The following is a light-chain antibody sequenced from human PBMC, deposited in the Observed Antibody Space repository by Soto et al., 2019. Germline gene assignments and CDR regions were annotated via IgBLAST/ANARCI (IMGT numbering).Light chain of an antibody. Sequence: QSVLTQPPSASGTPGQRVTISCSGSTSSIGSYVVNWYQQLPGTAPKLLIYDNNQRPSGVPDRFSGSKSGTSASLAISGLQSEDEADYYCATWDDSLNGRVFGGGTKLTVL. CDR2: DNN. CDR1: TSSIGSYV. J-gene: IGLJ3*02. CDR3: ATWDDSLNGRV. V-gene: IGLV1-44*01.